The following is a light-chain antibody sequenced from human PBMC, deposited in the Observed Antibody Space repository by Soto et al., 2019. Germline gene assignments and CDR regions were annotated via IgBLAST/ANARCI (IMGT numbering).Light chain of an antibody. Sequence: DIQMTQSPSSLSASVGDRVTVTCRASQSIATFLNWYQHKPGKAPKLLISGASNLQSGVPSRFSGSGSGTDFTLTISRLEPEDFAVYSCQQYGSSQFTFGPGTKVDIK. J-gene: IGKJ3*01. CDR3: QQYGSSQFT. V-gene: IGKV1-39*01. CDR1: QSIATF. CDR2: GAS.